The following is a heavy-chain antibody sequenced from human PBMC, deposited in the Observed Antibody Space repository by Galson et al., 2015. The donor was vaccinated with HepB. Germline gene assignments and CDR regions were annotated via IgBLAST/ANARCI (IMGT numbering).Heavy chain of an antibody. V-gene: IGHV1-69*13. Sequence: SVTVSCKASGGTFSSYAISWVRQAPGQGLEWMGGIIPIFGTANYAQKFQGRVTITADESTSTAYMELSSLRSEDTAVYYCARNDFWSGKPPYYYYMDVWGKGTTVTVSS. CDR2: IIPIFGTA. J-gene: IGHJ6*03. CDR3: ARNDFWSGKPPYYYYMDV. CDR1: GGTFSSYA. D-gene: IGHD3-3*01.